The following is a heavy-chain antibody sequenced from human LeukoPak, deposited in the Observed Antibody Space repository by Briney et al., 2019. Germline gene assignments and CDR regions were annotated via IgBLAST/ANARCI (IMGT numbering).Heavy chain of an antibody. D-gene: IGHD6-6*01. Sequence: ASVKVSCKASGGTFNSYAISWVRQAPGQGLEWMGGIIPIFGTANYAQKFQGRDTITTDESTSTAYMELSSLRSEDTAVYYCAREGSSSSFPYYYYMDVWGKGTTVTVSS. J-gene: IGHJ6*03. CDR2: IIPIFGTA. CDR1: GGTFNSYA. CDR3: AREGSSSSFPYYYYMDV. V-gene: IGHV1-69*05.